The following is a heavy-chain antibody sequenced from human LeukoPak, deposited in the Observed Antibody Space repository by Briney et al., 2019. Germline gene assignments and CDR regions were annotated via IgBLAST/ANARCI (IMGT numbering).Heavy chain of an antibody. V-gene: IGHV1-2*02. Sequence: GASVKVSCKASGYTXIGYYIHGVRQAPGQGLEWMGWINPNSGGTNYAQRFQGRVTMTRDTSISTAYMELSGLRSDDTAVYYCARDASPFDYWGQGTLVTVSS. J-gene: IGHJ4*02. CDR1: GYTXIGYY. CDR2: INPNSGGT. CDR3: ARDASPFDY.